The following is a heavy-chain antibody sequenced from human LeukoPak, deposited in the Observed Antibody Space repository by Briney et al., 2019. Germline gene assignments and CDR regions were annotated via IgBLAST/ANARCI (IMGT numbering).Heavy chain of an antibody. V-gene: IGHV1-69*06. CDR1: RASLGSYA. J-gene: IGHJ6*03. Sequence: SLKVSCKASRASLGSYAISCVGKAPSPGLEWMGRIIPIFGTPNYAQRFQGRVTITADIVSSTAYMEVNNLTSEDTAVYFCAKQGALRQDYYMDVWGNGTTVTVSS. CDR2: IIPIFGTP. CDR3: AKQGALRQDYYMDV.